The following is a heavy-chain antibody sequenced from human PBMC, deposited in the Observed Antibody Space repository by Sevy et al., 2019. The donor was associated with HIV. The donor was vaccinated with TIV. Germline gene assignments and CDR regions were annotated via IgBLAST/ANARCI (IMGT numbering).Heavy chain of an antibody. Sequence: SGPTLVNPTQTLTLTCTFSGFSLSTSGVSVGWIRQPPGKALEWLALIYWNDDKRYSPSLKSRLTITKDTSKNQVVLTMTNMDPVDTARYCCTHIRGNSWEPYYFDFWGQGTLVTVSS. CDR2: IYWNDDK. CDR3: THIRGNSWEPYYFDF. J-gene: IGHJ4*02. CDR1: GFSLSTSGVS. V-gene: IGHV2-5*01. D-gene: IGHD6-13*01.